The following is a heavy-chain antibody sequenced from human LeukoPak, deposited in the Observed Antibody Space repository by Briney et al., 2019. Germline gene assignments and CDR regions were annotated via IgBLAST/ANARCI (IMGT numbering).Heavy chain of an antibody. V-gene: IGHV4-39*07. CDR1: GGSISSSSYY. CDR2: IYYSGST. D-gene: IGHD3-16*01. J-gene: IGHJ4*02. Sequence: SETLSLTCTVSGGSISSSSYYWGWIRQPPGKGLEWIGSIYYSGSTYYNPSLKSRVTISVDTSKNQFSLKLSSVTAADTAVYYSARDLMGGFDYWGQGTLVTVSS. CDR3: ARDLMGGFDY.